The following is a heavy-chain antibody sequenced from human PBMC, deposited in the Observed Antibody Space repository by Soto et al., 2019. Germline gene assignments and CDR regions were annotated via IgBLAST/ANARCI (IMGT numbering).Heavy chain of an antibody. D-gene: IGHD3-3*01. CDR1: GGSISSSSYY. V-gene: IGHV4-39*01. Sequence: QLQLQESGPGLVKPSETLSLTCTVSGGSISSSSYYWGWIRQPPGKGLEWIGSIYYSGSTYYNPSLKSRVTISGDTSKNQFSLKLSSVTAADTAVYYCARGSYYDFWSGYYYGMDVWGQGTTVTVSS. CDR2: IYYSGST. J-gene: IGHJ6*02. CDR3: ARGSYYDFWSGYYYGMDV.